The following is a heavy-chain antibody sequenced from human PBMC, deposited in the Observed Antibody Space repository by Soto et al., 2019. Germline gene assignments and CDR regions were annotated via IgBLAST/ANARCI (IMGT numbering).Heavy chain of an antibody. J-gene: IGHJ3*02. CDR3: ARLEVTMIVGISAFDI. CDR2: INAGNGNT. CDR1: GYTFTSYA. V-gene: IGHV1-3*01. D-gene: IGHD3-22*01. Sequence: ASVKVSCKASGYTFTSYAMHWVRHAPGQRLEWMGWINAGNGNTKYSQKFQGRVTITRDTSASTAYMELSSLRSEDTAVYYCARLEVTMIVGISAFDIWGQRTMVTVSS.